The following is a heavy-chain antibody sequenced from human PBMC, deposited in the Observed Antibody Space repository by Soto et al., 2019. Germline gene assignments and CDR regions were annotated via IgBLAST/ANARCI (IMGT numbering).Heavy chain of an antibody. CDR2: ISAYNDNT. CDR1: GYTFTSYG. Sequence: QVQLVQSGAEVKKPGASVKVSCKATGYTFTSYGISWVRQAPGQGLEWMGWISAYNDNTNYAQKLQGKVTMTTDTSTSTAYMELRSLRSDDTAVYYCARMYNWKYMGAFDIWGQGTMVPVSS. CDR3: ARMYNWKYMGAFDI. D-gene: IGHD1-7*01. J-gene: IGHJ3*02. V-gene: IGHV1-18*01.